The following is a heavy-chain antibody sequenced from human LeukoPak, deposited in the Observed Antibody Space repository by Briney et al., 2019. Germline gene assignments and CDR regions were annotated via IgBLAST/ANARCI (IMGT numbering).Heavy chain of an antibody. D-gene: IGHD3-9*01. CDR1: GFTFSRHW. CDR2: IKQDGSER. V-gene: IGHV3-7*01. J-gene: IGHJ4*02. CDR3: TKDLGTEYNIFDY. Sequence: GGSLRLSCATSGFTFSRHWMSWVRQAPGKGPEWVANIKQDGSERYYVHSVKGRFTISRDNSKNTLYLQMNSLRPEDTAVYYCTKDLGTEYNIFDYWGQGTLVTVSS.